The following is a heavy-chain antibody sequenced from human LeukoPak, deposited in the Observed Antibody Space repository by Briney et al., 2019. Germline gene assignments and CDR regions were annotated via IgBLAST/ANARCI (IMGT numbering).Heavy chain of an antibody. CDR2: IWYDGSNK. D-gene: IGHD3-9*01. CDR3: ARGRVYDILTGYYNGGMDV. CDR1: GFTFSSYG. V-gene: IGHV3-33*01. Sequence: PGGSLRLSCAASGFTFSSYGMHWVRQAPGKGLEWVAVIWYDGSNKYYADFVKGRFTISRDNSKNTLYLQMNSLRAEDTAVYYCARGRVYDILTGYYNGGMDVWGKGTTVTVSS. J-gene: IGHJ6*04.